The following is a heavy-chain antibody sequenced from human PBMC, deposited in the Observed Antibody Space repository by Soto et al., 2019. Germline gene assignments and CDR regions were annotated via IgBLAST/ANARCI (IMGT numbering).Heavy chain of an antibody. Sequence: GALRLAFAASGFTFRHYEMNWVRQAPGKGLEWVSYISSSGTTIYYADSVKGRFTISRDNAKNSLFLQMNSLRAEDKAVYYWAPAQAGLDVWGHGTKVNVYS. J-gene: IGHJ6*02. CDR2: ISSSGTTI. D-gene: IGHD2-2*01. CDR3: APAQAGLDV. CDR1: GFTFRHYE. V-gene: IGHV3-48*03.